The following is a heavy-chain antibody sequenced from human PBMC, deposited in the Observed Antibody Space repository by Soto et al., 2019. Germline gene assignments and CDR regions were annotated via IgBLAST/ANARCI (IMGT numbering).Heavy chain of an antibody. J-gene: IGHJ4*02. CDR1: GGTFSSYA. CDR3: AGGGRVRDYYFDY. CDR2: IIPIFGTA. V-gene: IGHV1-69*06. Sequence: QVQLVQSGAEVKKPGSSMKVSCKASGGTFSSYAISWVRQAPGQGLEWMGGIIPIFGTANYAQKFQGRVTITADKSTGTADRELSSLRSEDTAVYYCAGGGRVRDYYFDYWGQGTLVTVSS. D-gene: IGHD2-15*01.